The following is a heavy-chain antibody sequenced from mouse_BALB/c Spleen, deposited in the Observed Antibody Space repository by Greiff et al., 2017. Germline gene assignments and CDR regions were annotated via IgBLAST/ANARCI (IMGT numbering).Heavy chain of an antibody. Sequence: EVKLMESGPSLVKPSQTLSLTCSVTGDSITSGYWNWIRKFPGNKLEYMGYISYSGSTYYNPSLKSRISITRDTSKNQYYLQLNSVTTEDTATYYCASGGYYGNYGFAYWGQGTLVTVSA. CDR1: GDSITSGY. D-gene: IGHD2-1*01. V-gene: IGHV3-8*02. J-gene: IGHJ3*01. CDR3: ASGGYYGNYGFAY. CDR2: ISYSGST.